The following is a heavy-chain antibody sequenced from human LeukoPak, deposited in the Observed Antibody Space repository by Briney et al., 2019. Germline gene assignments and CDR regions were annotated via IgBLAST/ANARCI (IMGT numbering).Heavy chain of an antibody. J-gene: IGHJ4*02. V-gene: IGHV3-23*01. Sequence: GGSLRLSCAASGFTFSSFAMSWVRQAPGKGLEWVATISGSGGSTYFADSVKGRFTISRDNSKNTLYLQMNSLRAEDTAVYYCARGRGYSSSWYPKYYFDYWGQGTLVTVSS. D-gene: IGHD6-13*01. CDR2: ISGSGGST. CDR3: ARGRGYSSSWYPKYYFDY. CDR1: GFTFSSFA.